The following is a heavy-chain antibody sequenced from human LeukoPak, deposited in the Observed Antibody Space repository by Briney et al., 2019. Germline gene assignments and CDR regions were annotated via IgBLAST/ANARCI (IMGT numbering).Heavy chain of an antibody. CDR1: GYSFTSYW. Sequence: GESLKISCKGSGYSFTSYWIGWVRQMPGRGLEWMGIIYPGDSETRYSPSFQGQVTISADKSITTAYLQWGSLKASDTAMYYCTRSPRDGYHDAFDIWGQGTMVTVFS. D-gene: IGHD5-24*01. CDR2: IYPGDSET. V-gene: IGHV5-51*01. J-gene: IGHJ3*02. CDR3: TRSPRDGYHDAFDI.